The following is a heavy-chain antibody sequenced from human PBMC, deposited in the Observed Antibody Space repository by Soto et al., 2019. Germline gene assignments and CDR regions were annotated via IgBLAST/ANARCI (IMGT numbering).Heavy chain of an antibody. D-gene: IGHD1-26*01. Sequence: PGGSLRLSCTASVFTFGDYAMSWFRQAPGKGLEWVGFIRIKAYGGTTEYAASVKGRFTISRDDSKSIAYLQMNSLKTGDTAVYYCTREQIVGATIYPADYWGQGTLVTVSS. CDR1: VFTFGDYA. CDR3: TREQIVGATIYPADY. V-gene: IGHV3-49*03. CDR2: IRIKAYGGTT. J-gene: IGHJ4*02.